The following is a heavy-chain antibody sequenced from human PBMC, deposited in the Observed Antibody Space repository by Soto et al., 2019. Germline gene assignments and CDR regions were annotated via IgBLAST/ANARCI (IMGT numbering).Heavy chain of an antibody. D-gene: IGHD1-1*01. CDR3: GRAHLGTDRYILEPFDP. J-gene: IGHJ5*02. V-gene: IGHV6-1*01. Sequence: QVQLQQSGPGLVKPSQTLSLTCAISGDSVSSNSATWNWIRQSPSRGLEWLGRTYYRSKWYNDYAISVKSRITINPDTSKNQFSLQLNSVIPEDTAVYYCGRAHLGTDRYILEPFDPWGQGTLVTVSS. CDR2: TYYRSKWYN. CDR1: GDSVSSNSAT.